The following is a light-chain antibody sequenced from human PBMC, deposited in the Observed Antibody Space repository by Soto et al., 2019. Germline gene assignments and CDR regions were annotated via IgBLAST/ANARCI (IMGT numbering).Light chain of an antibody. Sequence: QCALTQPASVSGSPGQSITISCSGTSSDVGSSNLVSWYQQHPGKAPKLIIFEGDRRPSGVSGRFSGSKSGNTASLTISGLQAEDEADYYCCSFARSTTFYVFGTGTKVTVL. CDR1: SSDVGSSNL. CDR2: EGD. V-gene: IGLV2-23*01. CDR3: CSFARSTTFYV. J-gene: IGLJ1*01.